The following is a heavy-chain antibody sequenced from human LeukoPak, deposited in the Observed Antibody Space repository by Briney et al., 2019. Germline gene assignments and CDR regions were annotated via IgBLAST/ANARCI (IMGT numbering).Heavy chain of an antibody. Sequence: SETLSLTCTVSGGSISSYYWSWIRQPPGKGLEWIGYIYYSGSTYYNPSLKSRVTISVDTSKNQFSLKLSSVTAADTAVYYCARVRDPSSGWPSIDYWGQGTLVTVSS. V-gene: IGHV4-59*08. CDR3: ARVRDPSSGWPSIDY. CDR2: IYYSGST. CDR1: GGSISSYY. J-gene: IGHJ4*02. D-gene: IGHD6-19*01.